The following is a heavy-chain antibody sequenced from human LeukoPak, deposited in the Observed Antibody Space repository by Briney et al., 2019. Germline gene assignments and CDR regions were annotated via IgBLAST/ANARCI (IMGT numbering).Heavy chain of an antibody. D-gene: IGHD1-1*01. J-gene: IGHJ4*02. Sequence: GESLKISCKGSGYSFTSYWIGWVRQMPGKGLERMGTIYPGDSDTRYSPSFQGQVTISADKSISTAYLQWSSLKASDTAMYYCARQAFEVPDYFDYWGQGTLVTVSS. CDR2: IYPGDSDT. V-gene: IGHV5-51*01. CDR3: ARQAFEVPDYFDY. CDR1: GYSFTSYW.